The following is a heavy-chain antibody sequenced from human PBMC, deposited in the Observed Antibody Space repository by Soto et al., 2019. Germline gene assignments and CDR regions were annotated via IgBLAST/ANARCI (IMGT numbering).Heavy chain of an antibody. CDR3: ARQGFGELHGLVDV. CDR1: GGSISNHY. CDR2: IYHSGST. Sequence: QLQLQESGPGMVNPSETLSLTCTVSGGSISNHYCSWFRQPPGKGLEWIGYIYHSGSTSYNPSLKSRVTLSVDSSKNQFSLMLNSVTATATAIYYCARQGFGELHGLVDVWGQGTTVTVSS. D-gene: IGHD3-10*01. V-gene: IGHV4-59*08. J-gene: IGHJ6*02.